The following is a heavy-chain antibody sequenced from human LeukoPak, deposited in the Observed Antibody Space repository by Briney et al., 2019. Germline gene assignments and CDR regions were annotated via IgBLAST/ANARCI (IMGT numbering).Heavy chain of an antibody. V-gene: IGHV4-39*01. CDR1: GGSISSSSYY. J-gene: IGHJ4*02. CDR3: ASYDSSGYSNPD. CDR2: IYYSGST. Sequence: PSETLSLTCTVSGGSISSSSYYWGWIRQPPGKGLEWIGSIYYSGSTYYNPSLKSRVTISADTSKNQFSLKLSSVTAADTAVYYCASYDSSGYSNPDWGQGTLVTVSS. D-gene: IGHD3-22*01.